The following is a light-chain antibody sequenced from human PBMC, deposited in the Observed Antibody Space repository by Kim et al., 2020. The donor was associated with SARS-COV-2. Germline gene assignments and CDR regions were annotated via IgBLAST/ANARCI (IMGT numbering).Light chain of an antibody. CDR2: EAT. V-gene: IGLV2-23*01. CDR3: CSYAGSTTNYV. CDR1: SSDVGSYDL. J-gene: IGLJ1*01. Sequence: QSITISCTGTSSDVGSYDLVSWYQQHPGKAPKLMIYEATMRPSGISNRFSGSKSANTASLTISGLQAEDEADYYCCSYAGSTTNYVFGTGTKVTVL.